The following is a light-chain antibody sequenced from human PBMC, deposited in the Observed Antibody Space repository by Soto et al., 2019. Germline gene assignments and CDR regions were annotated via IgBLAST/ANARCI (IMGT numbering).Light chain of an antibody. CDR1: QFVSTR. CDR3: QQFSSYPLT. CDR2: DAY. Sequence: EIVVTQSPATLSASPGERVTLTCRASQFVSTRLAWYQQRPGQVPRLLIYDAYTRALGISARFSGSGSGTEFTLTISRLEPEDFAVYYCQQFSSYPLTFGGGTKWIS. V-gene: IGKV3-15*01. J-gene: IGKJ4*01.